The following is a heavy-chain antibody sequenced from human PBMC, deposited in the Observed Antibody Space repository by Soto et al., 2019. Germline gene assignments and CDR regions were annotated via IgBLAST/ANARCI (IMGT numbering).Heavy chain of an antibody. CDR2: INADNGNT. J-gene: IGHJ4*02. Sequence: ASVKVSCKASGYTFISYAMHWVRQAPGQRLEWMGWINADNGNTNYAQKLQGRVTMTRDTSTSTAYMELRSLRSDDTAVYYCAVGYSYGYRVLDYWGQGTLVTVSS. V-gene: IGHV1-3*01. CDR1: GYTFISYA. D-gene: IGHD5-18*01. CDR3: AVGYSYGYRVLDY.